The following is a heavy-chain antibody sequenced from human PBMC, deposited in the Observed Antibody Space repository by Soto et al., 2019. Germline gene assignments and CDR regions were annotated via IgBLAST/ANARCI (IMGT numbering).Heavy chain of an antibody. Sequence: LSLTCTVSGGSISSYYWSWIRQPPGKGLEWIGYIYYSGSTNYNPSLKSRVTISVDTSKNQFSLKLSSVTAADTAVYYCARDSGRHGVATIMDYYYYGMDVWGQGTTVTVSS. J-gene: IGHJ6*02. V-gene: IGHV4-59*01. CDR2: IYYSGST. CDR3: ARDSGRHGVATIMDYYYYGMDV. D-gene: IGHD5-12*01. CDR1: GGSISSYY.